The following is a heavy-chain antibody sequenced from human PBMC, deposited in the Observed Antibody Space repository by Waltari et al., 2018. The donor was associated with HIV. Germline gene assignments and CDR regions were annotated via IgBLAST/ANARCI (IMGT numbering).Heavy chain of an antibody. CDR1: GGSISSSSYY. CDR2: IYYSGST. V-gene: IGHV4-39*07. D-gene: IGHD3-10*01. J-gene: IGHJ4*02. CDR3: ARVSYGSGGLDY. Sequence: QLQLQESGPGLVTPSETLSLTCTVSGGSISSSSYYWGWIRQPPGKGLEWIGSIYYSGSTYYNPSLKSRVTISVDTSKNQFSLKLSSVTAADTAVYYCARVSYGSGGLDYWGQGTLVTVSS.